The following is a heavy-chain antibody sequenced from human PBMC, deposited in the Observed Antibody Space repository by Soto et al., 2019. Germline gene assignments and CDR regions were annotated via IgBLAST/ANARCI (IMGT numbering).Heavy chain of an antibody. J-gene: IGHJ5*02. D-gene: IGHD3-22*01. Sequence: SETLSLTCAVYGGSVRGSYWSWIRQPPGKGLEWIGEINDSGSTKYNPSLKSRVTISVDTSKNQFSLSLSSVTAADTAVYFCVRYCYDTSNHHFYPWSQGNLVPVSA. CDR1: GGSVRGSY. CDR2: INDSGST. CDR3: VRYCYDTSNHHFYP. V-gene: IGHV4-34*01.